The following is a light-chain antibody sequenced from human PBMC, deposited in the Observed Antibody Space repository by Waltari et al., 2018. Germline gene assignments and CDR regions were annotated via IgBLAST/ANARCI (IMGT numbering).Light chain of an antibody. V-gene: IGLV1-40*01. J-gene: IGLJ1*01. CDR2: GNS. Sequence: QSVLTQPPSVSGAPGQRVTISCTGSSSNIGAGYDVHWYQQLPGTAAKRLIYGNSNRPSWVPDRFSGSKSGTSAALAITGLQAEDEADYYCQSYDSSHYVFGTGTKVTVL. CDR3: QSYDSSHYV. CDR1: SSNIGAGYD.